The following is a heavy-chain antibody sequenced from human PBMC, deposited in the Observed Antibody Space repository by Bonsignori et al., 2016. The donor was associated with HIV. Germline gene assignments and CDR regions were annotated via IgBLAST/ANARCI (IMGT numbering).Heavy chain of an antibody. Sequence: WIRQPPGKGLEWIGEINHSGSANYNPSLESRVTISLDTSKNQFSLNVTSVTAADTAMYYCARTTLGIGGFWGQGTLVTVSS. CDR2: INHSGSA. CDR3: ARTTLGIGGF. V-gene: IGHV4-34*01. J-gene: IGHJ4*02. D-gene: IGHD7-27*01.